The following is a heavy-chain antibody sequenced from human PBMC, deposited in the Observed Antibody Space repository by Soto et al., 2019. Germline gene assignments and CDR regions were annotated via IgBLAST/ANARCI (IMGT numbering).Heavy chain of an antibody. CDR3: AKDMGRGSGSYIDAFDI. D-gene: IGHD3-10*01. CDR1: GFTFDDYA. V-gene: IGHV3-9*01. Sequence: DVQLVESGGGLVQPGRSLRLSCAASGFTFDDYAMHWVRQAPGKGLEWVSGISWNSGSIGYADSVKGRFTISRDNAKNSLYLQMNSLRAEDTALYYCAKDMGRGSGSYIDAFDIWGQGTMVTVSS. CDR2: ISWNSGSI. J-gene: IGHJ3*02.